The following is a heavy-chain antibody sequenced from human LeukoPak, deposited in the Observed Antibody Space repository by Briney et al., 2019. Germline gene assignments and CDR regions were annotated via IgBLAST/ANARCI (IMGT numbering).Heavy chain of an antibody. D-gene: IGHD3-3*01. CDR1: GGSISRGDYY. J-gene: IGHJ5*02. V-gene: IGHV4-30-4*08. Sequence: SETLSLTCTVSGGSISRGDYYWSWIRQPPGKGLEWIGYIYYSGSTYYNPSLKSRVTISVDTSKNQFSLKLSSVTAADTAVYYCARDSITIFGVPGGWFDPWGQGTLVTVSS. CDR2: IYYSGST. CDR3: ARDSITIFGVPGGWFDP.